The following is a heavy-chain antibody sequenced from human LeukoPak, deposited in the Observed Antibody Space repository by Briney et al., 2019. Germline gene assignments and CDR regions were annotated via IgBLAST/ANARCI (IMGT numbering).Heavy chain of an antibody. CDR3: ARRRQWLARIDY. CDR1: GGSFSGCY. D-gene: IGHD6-19*01. J-gene: IGHJ4*02. V-gene: IGHV4-34*01. CDR2: ISDSGST. Sequence: SETLSLTCAVYGGSFSGCYWNWIRQAPGKGLKWIGEISDSGSTNYNPSLRSRVTISVDTSKNQFSLKLSSVTAADTAVYYCARRRQWLARIDYWGQGTLVTVSS.